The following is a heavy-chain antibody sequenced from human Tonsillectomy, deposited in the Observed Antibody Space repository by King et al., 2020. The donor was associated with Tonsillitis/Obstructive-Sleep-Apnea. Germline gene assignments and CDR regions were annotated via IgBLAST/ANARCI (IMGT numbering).Heavy chain of an antibody. Sequence: VQLVESGGGLVKPGGSLRLSCAASEFTFSTYSMNWVRQAPGKGLEWVSSISSSSSHIYYADSVKGRFTISRDNAKNSLYLQMNSLPAEDTAVYYCARGGPWDDSGGYYPFPFDYWGQGTLVTVSS. CDR1: EFTFSTYS. J-gene: IGHJ4*02. CDR2: ISSSSSHI. CDR3: ARGGPWDDSGGYYPFPFDY. V-gene: IGHV3-21*01. D-gene: IGHD3-22*01.